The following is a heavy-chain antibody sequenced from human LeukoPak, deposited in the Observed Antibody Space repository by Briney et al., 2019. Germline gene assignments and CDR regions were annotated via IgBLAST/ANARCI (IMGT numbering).Heavy chain of an antibody. CDR1: GYTFTSYA. CDR3: ASTVTTSLDYYYYYMDV. D-gene: IGHD4-17*01. J-gene: IGHJ6*03. V-gene: IGHV7-4-1*02. CDR2: INTNTGNP. Sequence: GASVKVSYKASGYTFTSYAMNWVRQAPGQGLEWMGWINTNTGNPTYAQGFTGRFVFSLDTSVSTAYLQISSLKAEDTAVYYCASTVTTSLDYYYYYMDVWGKGTTVTVSS.